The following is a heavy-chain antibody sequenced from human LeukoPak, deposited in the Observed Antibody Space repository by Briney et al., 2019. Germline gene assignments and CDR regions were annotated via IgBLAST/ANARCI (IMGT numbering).Heavy chain of an antibody. CDR2: IRFDGTNK. D-gene: IGHD1-26*01. CDR1: GFTFSSYG. J-gene: IGHJ4*02. CDR3: AKDSPRYPFDY. Sequence: GGSLRLSCAASGFTFSSYGMYWVRQAPGKGLEWMAYIRFDGTNKYYAESVKGRFTISRDNSKNTLYLQMNSLRAEDTAVYYCAKDSPRYPFDYWGQGTLVTVSS. V-gene: IGHV3-30*02.